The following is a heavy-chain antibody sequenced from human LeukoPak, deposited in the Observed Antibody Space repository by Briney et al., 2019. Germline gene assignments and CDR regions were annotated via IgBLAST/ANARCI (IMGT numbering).Heavy chain of an antibody. CDR3: ARQGRHYYGSGSFDY. D-gene: IGHD3-10*01. V-gene: IGHV4-39*01. CDR1: GGSISSSSYY. CDR2: IYYSGST. J-gene: IGHJ4*02. Sequence: SETLSLTCTASGGSISSSSYYWGWIRQPPGKGLEWIGSIYYSGSTYYNPSLKSRVTISVDTSKNQFSLKLSSVTAADTAVYYCARQGRHYYGSGSFDYWGQGTLVTVSS.